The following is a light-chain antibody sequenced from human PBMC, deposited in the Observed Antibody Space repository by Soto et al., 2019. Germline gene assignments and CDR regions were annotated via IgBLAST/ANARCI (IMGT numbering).Light chain of an antibody. CDR1: QSVSSN. J-gene: IGKJ1*01. CDR3: QQYNNWPPPET. CDR2: GAS. Sequence: EIVMTQSPATLSVSAGERATLSCRASQSVSSNLAWYQQKPGQAPRLLIYGASTRATGIPARFSGSGSGTEFTLTISSLQSEDFAVYYCQQYNNWPPPETFGQGTKVDIK. V-gene: IGKV3-15*01.